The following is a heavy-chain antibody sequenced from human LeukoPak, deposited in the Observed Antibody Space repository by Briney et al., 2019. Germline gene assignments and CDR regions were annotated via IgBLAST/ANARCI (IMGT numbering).Heavy chain of an antibody. CDR3: ARDLKPDY. CDR1: GFTFSSYT. CDR2: ISSSSSYI. V-gene: IGHV3-21*01. J-gene: IGHJ4*02. Sequence: GGSLRLSCAASGFTFSSYTMSWVRQAPGKGLEWVSSISSSSSYIYYADSVKGRFTISRDNAKNSLYLQMNSLRVEDTAVYYCARDLKPDYWGQGTLVTVSS. D-gene: IGHD1-14*01.